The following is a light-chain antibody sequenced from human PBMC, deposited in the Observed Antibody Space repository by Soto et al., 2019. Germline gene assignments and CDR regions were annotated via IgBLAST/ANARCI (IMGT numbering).Light chain of an antibody. V-gene: IGLV2-23*01. CDR1: SSDVGSYNL. Sequence: QSALTQPASVSGSIGQSITISCTGTSSDVGSYNLVSWYQQHPGKAPKLMIYEGTKRPSGVSNRFSGSKSGNTASLTISGLQAEDEADYYCCSYAGSSYVFGTGTKVTVL. CDR3: CSYAGSSYV. J-gene: IGLJ1*01. CDR2: EGT.